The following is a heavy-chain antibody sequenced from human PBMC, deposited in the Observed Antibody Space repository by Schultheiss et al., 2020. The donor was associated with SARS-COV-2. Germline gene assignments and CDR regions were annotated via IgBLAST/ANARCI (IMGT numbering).Heavy chain of an antibody. CDR1: GFTFSSYW. D-gene: IGHD6-19*01. CDR3: VRAPYGSAWYGFDY. CDR2: INSDGSST. Sequence: GGSLRLSCAASGFTFSSYWMHWVRQAPGKGLVWVSRINSDGSSTTYADSVKGRFTISRDNAKNTLYLQMHSLRAEDTAVYYCVRAPYGSAWYGFDYWGQGTLVTVSS. V-gene: IGHV3-74*03. J-gene: IGHJ4*02.